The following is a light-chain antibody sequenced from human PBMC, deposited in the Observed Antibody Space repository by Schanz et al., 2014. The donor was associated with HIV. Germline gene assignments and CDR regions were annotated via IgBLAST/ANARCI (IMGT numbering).Light chain of an antibody. Sequence: QSALTQPASVSGSPGQSITISCTGTSSGVGGYNYLPWYQQHAGKAPKLMIFDVSNRPSGVSNRFSGSKSGNTASLTISGLQAEDEADYYCSSYTSSSTPLVFGGGTKLTVL. V-gene: IGLV2-14*01. CDR1: SSGVGGYNY. J-gene: IGLJ3*02. CDR3: SSYTSSSTPLV. CDR2: DVS.